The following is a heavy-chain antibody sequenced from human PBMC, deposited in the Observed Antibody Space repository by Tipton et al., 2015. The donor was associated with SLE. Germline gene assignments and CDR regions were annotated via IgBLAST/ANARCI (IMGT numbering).Heavy chain of an antibody. CDR1: GVSISSYGFY. CDR3: ARGRIAVAGNHFDY. Sequence: LRLSCTVSGVSISSYGFYWGWIRQSPGKGLEWIGRIYTSGSTNYNPSLKSRVTISVDTSKNQFSLKLGSVTAADTAVYYCARGRIAVAGNHFDYWGQGTLVTVSS. CDR2: IYTSGST. J-gene: IGHJ4*02. D-gene: IGHD6-19*01. V-gene: IGHV4-61*02.